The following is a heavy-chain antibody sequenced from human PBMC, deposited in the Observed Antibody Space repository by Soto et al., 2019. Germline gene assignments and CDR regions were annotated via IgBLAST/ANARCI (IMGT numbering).Heavy chain of an antibody. D-gene: IGHD5-18*01. CDR1: GFTFSKYW. Sequence: EVQLVESGGGLVQPGGSMRLSCAASGFTFSKYWIHWVRQAPGKGLVWVSRIKGDESTTNYADSVKGRFTISRDNANDVVFLHMNTMTADDTAVYYCARGGYGLWLNDYWGQRTLVTVSS. CDR3: ARGGYGLWLNDY. V-gene: IGHV3-74*01. J-gene: IGHJ4*02. CDR2: IKGDESTT.